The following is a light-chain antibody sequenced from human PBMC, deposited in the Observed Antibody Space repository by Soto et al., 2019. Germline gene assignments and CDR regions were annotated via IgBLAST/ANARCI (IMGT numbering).Light chain of an antibody. CDR1: PSDLYKSNNKNH. J-gene: IGKJ4*01. CDR3: QQYFDVPFT. CDR2: WAS. V-gene: IGKV4-1*01. Sequence: DIVVTQSPDSLAVSLRERAKMNCRCSPSDLYKSNNKNHVAWYQQKPGQPPRLIIYWASTRESGVPERFSGSGSGTDSTLTFSSLEAEDVAFYWCQQYFDVPFTFGGGTKVDIK.